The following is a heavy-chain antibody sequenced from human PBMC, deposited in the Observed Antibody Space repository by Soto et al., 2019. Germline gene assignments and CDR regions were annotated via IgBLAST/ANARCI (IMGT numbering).Heavy chain of an antibody. D-gene: IGHD6-19*01. CDR3: ARHGYTSGRTYFDY. V-gene: IGHV4-39*01. Sequence: QLQLQESGPGLVKPSETLSLTCTVSGGSIGSSSYYWGWIRQPPGKGLEWIGSIYDRGSTYSNPSPTTRLTPSLDTSNNQFSLKLTSVTAADTAVYYCARHGYTSGRTYFDYWGQGTLVTVSS. J-gene: IGHJ4*02. CDR2: IYDRGST. CDR1: GGSIGSSSYY.